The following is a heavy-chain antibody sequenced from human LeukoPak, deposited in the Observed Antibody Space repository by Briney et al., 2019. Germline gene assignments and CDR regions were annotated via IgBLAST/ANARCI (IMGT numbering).Heavy chain of an antibody. J-gene: IGHJ4*02. CDR3: ARGTTINNFDY. Sequence: PGGSLRLSCAGSGFAFSSFEMNWVRQAPGKGLEWVSYISTSGSNIHYAGSVKGRFTISRDNAKNSLYLQMNSLREEDTAVYYCARGTTINNFDYWDQGTLVTVSS. CDR2: ISTSGSNI. D-gene: IGHD5-12*01. V-gene: IGHV3-48*03. CDR1: GFAFSSFE.